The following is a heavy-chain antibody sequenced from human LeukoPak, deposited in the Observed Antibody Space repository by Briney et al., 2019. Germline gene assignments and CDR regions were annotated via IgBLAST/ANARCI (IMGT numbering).Heavy chain of an antibody. CDR1: GLTFSNYW. D-gene: IGHD3-10*01. CDR3: ASLTSQYDY. V-gene: IGHV3-74*03. Sequence: SGGSLRLSCAASGLTFSNYWMQWVRQAPGKGLVWVSRINNCGSITTYADSVKGRFTISRDNAKNTLYLQMNSLRAEDTAVYYCASLTSQYDYWGLGTLVTVSS. CDR2: INNCGSIT. J-gene: IGHJ4*02.